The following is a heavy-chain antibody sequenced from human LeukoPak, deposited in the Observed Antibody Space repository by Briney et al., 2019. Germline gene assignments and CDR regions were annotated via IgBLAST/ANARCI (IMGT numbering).Heavy chain of an antibody. CDR3: ARVHWRLVHAFDI. D-gene: IGHD1-1*01. V-gene: IGHV3-48*03. CDR1: GFTFSSYE. J-gene: IGHJ3*02. Sequence: PGGSLRLSCAASGFTFSSYEMNWVCQAPGKGLEWVSYISSSGSTIYYADSVKGRFTISRDNAKNSLYLQMNSLRAEDTAVYYCARVHWRLVHAFDIWGQGTTVTVSS. CDR2: ISSSGSTI.